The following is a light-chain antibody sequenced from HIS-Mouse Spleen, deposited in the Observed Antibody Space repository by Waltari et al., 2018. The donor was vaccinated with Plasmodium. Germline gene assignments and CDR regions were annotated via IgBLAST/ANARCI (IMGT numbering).Light chain of an antibody. J-gene: IGKJ5*01. CDR2: NAS. Sequence: EIVLTQSPATLSLSPGERATLSCRASQSVSIYLAWYQQKPGQAPRLLIYNASNSATGSPAMFSGSGSGTDFTLTISSLEPEDFAVYYCQQRSNWPITFGQGTRLEIK. CDR1: QSVSIY. V-gene: IGKV3-11*01. CDR3: QQRSNWPIT.